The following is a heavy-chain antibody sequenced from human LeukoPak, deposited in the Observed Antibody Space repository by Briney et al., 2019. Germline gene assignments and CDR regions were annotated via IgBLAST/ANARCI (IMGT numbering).Heavy chain of an antibody. CDR1: GCSISSYY. CDR3: ARCGYNRPQWFDP. CDR2: IYYSGST. Sequence: SETLSLTCTVSGCSISSYYWSWIRQPPGKGLEWIGYIYYSGSTNYNPSLKSRVTISVDTSKNQFSLKLSSVTAADTAVYYCARCGYNRPQWFDPWGQGTLVTVSS. V-gene: IGHV4-59*01. D-gene: IGHD5-24*01. J-gene: IGHJ5*02.